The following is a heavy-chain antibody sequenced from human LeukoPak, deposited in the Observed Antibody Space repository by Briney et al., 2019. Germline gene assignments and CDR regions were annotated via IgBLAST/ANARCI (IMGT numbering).Heavy chain of an antibody. Sequence: PSQTLSLTCAISGDSVSSNSAAWNWIRQSPSRGLEWLGRTYYRSKWYNDYALSVKSRITINPDTSKNQFHLHLNSVTPEDTAIYYCARGGIAAAGRVFDCWGQGTLVTVSS. J-gene: IGHJ4*02. CDR1: GDSVSSNSAA. D-gene: IGHD6-13*01. V-gene: IGHV6-1*01. CDR3: ARGGIAAAGRVFDC. CDR2: TYYRSKWYN.